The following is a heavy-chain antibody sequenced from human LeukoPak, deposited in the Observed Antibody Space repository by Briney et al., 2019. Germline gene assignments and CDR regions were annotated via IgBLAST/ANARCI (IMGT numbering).Heavy chain of an antibody. CDR1: GFSFSSYG. J-gene: IGHJ4*02. D-gene: IGHD6-19*01. CDR2: ISYDGSNK. V-gene: IGHV3-33*01. CDR3: ARDSDSSGWPLDY. Sequence: RGSLRLSCAASGFSFSSYGMHWVRQAPGKGLEWVAVISYDGSNKYYADSVKGRFTISRDNSNNTLYLQMNSLRADDTAVYYCARDSDSSGWPLDYWGQGTLVTVSS.